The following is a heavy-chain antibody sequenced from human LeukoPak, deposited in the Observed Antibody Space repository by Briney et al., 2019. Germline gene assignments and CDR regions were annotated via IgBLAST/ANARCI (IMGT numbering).Heavy chain of an antibody. CDR2: IYSGGST. J-gene: IGHJ4*02. Sequence: GGSLRLSCAASGFTVSSNYMSWVRQAPGKGLEWVSVIYSGGSTYYADSVKGRFTISRDDSKNTLYLQMNSLRAEDTAVYYCAKDGRSYYYDSSGFGPLDYWGQGTLVTVSS. CDR3: AKDGRSYYYDSSGFGPLDY. D-gene: IGHD3-22*01. CDR1: GFTVSSNY. V-gene: IGHV3-66*02.